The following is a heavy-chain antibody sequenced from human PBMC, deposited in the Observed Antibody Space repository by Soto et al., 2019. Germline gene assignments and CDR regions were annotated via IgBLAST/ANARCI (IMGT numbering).Heavy chain of an antibody. Sequence: SETLSLTCTVSGGSISSSSYYWGWIRQPPGKGLEWIGSIYYSGSTYYNPSLKSRVTISVDTSKNQFSLKLSSVTAADTAVYYCARRKRYSGSYYRKISYFDYWGQGTLVTVSS. D-gene: IGHD1-26*01. CDR1: GGSISSSSYY. CDR3: ARRKRYSGSYYRKISYFDY. CDR2: IYYSGST. V-gene: IGHV4-39*01. J-gene: IGHJ4*02.